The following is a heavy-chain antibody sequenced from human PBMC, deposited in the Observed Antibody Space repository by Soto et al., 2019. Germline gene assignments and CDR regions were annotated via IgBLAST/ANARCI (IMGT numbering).Heavy chain of an antibody. CDR1: GITFSSAV. CDR2: IRRSGDTT. V-gene: IGHV3-23*01. J-gene: IGHJ5*02. Sequence: GGSLRLACIASGITFSSAVMNWVRQAPGKGRGWVSTIRRSGDTTYYADSVRGRFTISRDNSKNTLYLQMNSLRAEDAAVYYCAKDDRKNNWVDPWGQGALVTVSS. CDR3: AKDDRKNNWVDP.